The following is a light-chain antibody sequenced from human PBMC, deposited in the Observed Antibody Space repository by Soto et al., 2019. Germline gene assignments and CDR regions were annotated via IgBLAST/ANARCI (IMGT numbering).Light chain of an antibody. Sequence: QSALTQPRSVSGSPGQSVTISCTGTSSDVGGSNYVSWYQQHPGKAPKLVIYDVNKRPSGVPDRFSGSKSGNTASLTVSGLQAEYEADYSCCSYAGTYTQWVFDGGTKLTVL. V-gene: IGLV2-11*01. CDR1: SSDVGGSNY. J-gene: IGLJ3*02. CDR3: CSYAGTYTQWV. CDR2: DVN.